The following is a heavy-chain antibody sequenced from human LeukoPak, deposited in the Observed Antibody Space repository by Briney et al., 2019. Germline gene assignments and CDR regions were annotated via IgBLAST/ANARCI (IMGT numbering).Heavy chain of an antibody. V-gene: IGHV1-24*01. J-gene: IGHJ4*02. CDR1: GYTLPELS. CDR2: FDPEDGET. Sequence: ASVKVPFKVSGYTLPELSMHWVRQAPGKGLEWVGGFDPEDGETIYAQKFQGRVTMTEDTSTDTAYMELSRLRSEDTAVYCCATPVVVGFDYWGQGTLVTVSS. CDR3: ATPVVVGFDY. D-gene: IGHD2-15*01.